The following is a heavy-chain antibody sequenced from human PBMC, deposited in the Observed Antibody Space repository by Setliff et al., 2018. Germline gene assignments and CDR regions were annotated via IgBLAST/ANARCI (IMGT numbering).Heavy chain of an antibody. V-gene: IGHV4-4*07. CDR3: ARKGISALSGAFDM. CDR1: GGSISNYY. CDR2: IYTSGST. Sequence: SETLSLTCTVSGGSISNYYWSWIRQPAGKGLEWIGRIYTSGSTNYNHSLKSRVTMPVDTSKNQFSLKLSSVTAADTAVYYCARKGISALSGAFDMWGQGTMVTVSS. J-gene: IGHJ3*02. D-gene: IGHD1-26*01.